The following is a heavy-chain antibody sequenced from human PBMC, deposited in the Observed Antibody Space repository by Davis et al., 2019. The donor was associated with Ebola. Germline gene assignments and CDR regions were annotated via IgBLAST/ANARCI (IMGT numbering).Heavy chain of an antibody. V-gene: IGHV3-23*01. CDR1: VITFSRYA. D-gene: IGHD3-3*01. J-gene: IGHJ6*04. CDR3: AKSGLSFGVVKYHYGMDV. CDR2: ISGSGGST. Sequence: GESLKISCTDSVITFSRYAMTWVRQAPGKGLEWVSAISGSGGSTYYADSVKGRFTISRDNSKKTLYLQMNSLRAEDTAVYYCAKSGLSFGVVKYHYGMDVWGKGTTVTVSS.